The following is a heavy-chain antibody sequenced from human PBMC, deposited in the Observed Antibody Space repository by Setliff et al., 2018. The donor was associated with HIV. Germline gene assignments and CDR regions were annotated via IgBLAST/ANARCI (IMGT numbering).Heavy chain of an antibody. J-gene: IGHJ4*03. Sequence: PGGSLRLSCATSGFTFSSYGMHWVRQAPGKGLEWVAFIRYDDTYKFYADSLKGRFTISRDNSKNTLYLQMNSLRAEDTAVYYCAKDHYDSSQAPLDYWGQGTTVTV. CDR1: GFTFSSYG. D-gene: IGHD3-22*01. V-gene: IGHV3-30*02. CDR3: AKDHYDSSQAPLDY. CDR2: IRYDDTYK.